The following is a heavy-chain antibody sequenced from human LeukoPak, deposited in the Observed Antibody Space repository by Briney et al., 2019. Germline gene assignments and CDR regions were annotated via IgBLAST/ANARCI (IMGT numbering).Heavy chain of an antibody. CDR2: ISGNGGST. Sequence: RGSLRLSCAASGFTFSSYGMHWVRQAPGKGLEYVSGISGNGGSTYYAKFVQGRFTISRDNSKNTLYLQMGSLRTEDMAVYFCARGGPNDFWCGQDYWGQGTLDTVSS. J-gene: IGHJ4*02. D-gene: IGHD3-3*01. CDR3: ARGGPNDFWCGQDY. V-gene: IGHV3-64*01. CDR1: GFTFSSYG.